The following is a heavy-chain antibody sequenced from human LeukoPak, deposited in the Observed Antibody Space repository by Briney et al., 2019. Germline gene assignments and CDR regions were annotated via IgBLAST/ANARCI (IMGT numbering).Heavy chain of an antibody. CDR3: ARGTSYNWNDNTYYYYGMDV. D-gene: IGHD1-1*01. V-gene: IGHV1-2*02. Sequence: ASVKGSCKASGYTFTGYYMHWVRQAPGQGLEWMGWINPNSGGTNYAQKLQGRVTMTTDTSTSTAYMALRSLRSDDTAVYYCARGTSYNWNDNTYYYYGMDVWGQGTTVTVSS. CDR1: GYTFTGYY. CDR2: INPNSGGT. J-gene: IGHJ6*02.